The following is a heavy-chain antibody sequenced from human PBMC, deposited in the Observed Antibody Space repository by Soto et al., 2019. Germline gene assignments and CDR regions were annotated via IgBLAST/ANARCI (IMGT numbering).Heavy chain of an antibody. CDR3: ARRWGRTFDY. J-gene: IGHJ4*02. D-gene: IGHD1-26*01. CDR1: GGSISSYY. Sequence: PSETLSLTCTVSGGSISSYYWSWIRQPPGKGLEWIGYIHYSGSTNYNPSLKSRVTISVDTSKNQFSLKLSSVTAADTAVYYCARRWGRTFDYWGQGTLVTVS. CDR2: IHYSGST. V-gene: IGHV4-59*08.